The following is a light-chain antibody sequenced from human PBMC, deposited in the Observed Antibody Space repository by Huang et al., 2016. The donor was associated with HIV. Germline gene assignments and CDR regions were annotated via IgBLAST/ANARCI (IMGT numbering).Light chain of an antibody. CDR1: QSVSSTY. Sequence: EIVLTQSPGTLSLSPGERATLSCRASQSVSSTYLAWYQQKPGQAPRLLIYGASSMATGIPDRCSGSESGTDVTLTISRLEPEDFAVYYCQHYGSSPLFTFGPGTKVDIK. V-gene: IGKV3-20*01. CDR3: QHYGSSPLFT. CDR2: GAS. J-gene: IGKJ3*01.